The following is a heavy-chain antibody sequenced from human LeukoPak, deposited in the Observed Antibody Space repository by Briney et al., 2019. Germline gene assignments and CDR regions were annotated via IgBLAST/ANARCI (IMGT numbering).Heavy chain of an antibody. D-gene: IGHD3-10*01. CDR3: ARAGHMVRGVPVSGMDV. CDR2: IKQDGSEK. Sequence: GGSLRLSCAASTFTVSNYWMSWVRQAPGKGLEWVANIKQDGSEKYYVDSVKGRFTISRDNAKNSLYLQMNSLRAEDTAVYYCARAGHMVRGVPVSGMDVWGQGTTVTVSS. CDR1: TFTVSNYW. V-gene: IGHV3-7*03. J-gene: IGHJ6*02.